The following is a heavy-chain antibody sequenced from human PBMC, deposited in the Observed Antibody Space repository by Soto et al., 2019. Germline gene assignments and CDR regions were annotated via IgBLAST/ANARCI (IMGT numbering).Heavy chain of an antibody. V-gene: IGHV3-49*03. CDR3: TRSKMFDY. CDR1: GFTFGDYA. Sequence: EVQLVESGGGLVEPGRSLRLSCTASGFTFGDYAMSWFRQAPGKGLEWVGFIRSKGYGGTTEYAESVKGRFTISRDDSKSIAYLQMSSLKAEDTAVYYCTRSKMFDYWGQGTLVTVSS. CDR2: IRSKGYGGTT. J-gene: IGHJ4*02.